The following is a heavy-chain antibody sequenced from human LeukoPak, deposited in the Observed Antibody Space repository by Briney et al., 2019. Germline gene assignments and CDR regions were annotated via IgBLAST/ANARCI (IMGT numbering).Heavy chain of an antibody. V-gene: IGHV3-23*01. CDR3: AKGFGRAAWGFSDY. Sequence: GGSLRLSCAASGFTFSSYAMTWVRQAPGKGLEWVSRISGSGGSTYYADSVRGRFTISRDNSKNTLYVQMNSLRAEDTAVYYCAKGFGRAAWGFSDYWGQGTLVTVSS. CDR1: GFTFSSYA. D-gene: IGHD6-13*01. J-gene: IGHJ4*02. CDR2: ISGSGGST.